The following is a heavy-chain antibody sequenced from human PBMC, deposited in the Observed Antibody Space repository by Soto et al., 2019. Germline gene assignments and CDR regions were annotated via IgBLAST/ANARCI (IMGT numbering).Heavy chain of an antibody. CDR1: GFTFSSYS. Sequence: LRLSCAASGFTFSSYSMNWVRQAPGKGLEWVSPISSSSSYIYYADSVKGRLTISRDNAKNSLYLQMNSLRAEDTAVYYCARDFDPRGYYDSSGYDAFDIWGQGTMVTVS. V-gene: IGHV3-21*01. CDR2: ISSSSSYI. CDR3: ARDFDPRGYYDSSGYDAFDI. J-gene: IGHJ3*02. D-gene: IGHD3-22*01.